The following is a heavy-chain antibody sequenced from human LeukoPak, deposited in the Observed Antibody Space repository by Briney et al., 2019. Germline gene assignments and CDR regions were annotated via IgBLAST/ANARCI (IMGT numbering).Heavy chain of an antibody. V-gene: IGHV3-30*04. Sequence: PGRSLRLSCAASGFTFSSYSMHCVRQPPGKGREWVAVIPYVGSNKYYADSVKGRFTISRDNSKNTLYLQMTSLRAEDTAVYYCAREGARWSFDYSGPGKLVTVSS. CDR3: AREGARWSFDY. CDR1: GFTFSSYS. J-gene: IGHJ4*02. CDR2: IPYVGSNK. D-gene: IGHD4-23*01.